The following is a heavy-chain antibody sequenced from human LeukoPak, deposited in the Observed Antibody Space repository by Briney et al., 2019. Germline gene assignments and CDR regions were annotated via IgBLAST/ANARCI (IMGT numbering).Heavy chain of an antibody. J-gene: IGHJ4*02. Sequence: PSETLSLTCGVYGGSFSGYYWTWIRQSPGMGLEWVGEIIHSGRTNYNPSLTSRVTISVDTSKNQFSLKLSSVTAADTAVYYCAREMTVGYFDYWGQGTLVTVSS. D-gene: IGHD3-22*01. CDR3: AREMTVGYFDY. CDR2: IIHSGRT. CDR1: GGSFSGYY. V-gene: IGHV4-34*12.